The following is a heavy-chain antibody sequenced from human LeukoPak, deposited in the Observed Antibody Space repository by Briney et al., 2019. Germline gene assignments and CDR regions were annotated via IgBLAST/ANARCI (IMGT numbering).Heavy chain of an antibody. D-gene: IGHD3-10*01. CDR2: IYYSGST. CDR1: GGSISSYY. CDR3: AGQSYYYGSGTF. J-gene: IGHJ4*02. V-gene: IGHV4-59*08. Sequence: PSETLSHTCTVSGGSISSYYWSWIRQPPGKGLEWIGDIYYSGSTNYNPSLKSRVTISVDTSKNQFSLKLSSVTAADTAVYYCAGQSYYYGSGTFWGQGTLVTVSS.